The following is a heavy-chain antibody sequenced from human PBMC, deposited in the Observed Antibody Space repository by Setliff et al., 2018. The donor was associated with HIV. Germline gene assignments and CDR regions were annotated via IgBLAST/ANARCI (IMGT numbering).Heavy chain of an antibody. CDR1: GFTFSSHW. D-gene: IGHD4-17*01. J-gene: IGHJ3*02. CDR3: AREDVTTSGLDI. Sequence: PGGSLRLSCAASGFTFSSHWMHWVRQAPGKGLVWVSRIKSDGGSTAYADSVKGRFTISRDNAKSTLYLQMNSLRVEDTAVYYCAREDVTTSGLDIWGQGTMVTVSS. CDR2: IKSDGGST. V-gene: IGHV3-74*01.